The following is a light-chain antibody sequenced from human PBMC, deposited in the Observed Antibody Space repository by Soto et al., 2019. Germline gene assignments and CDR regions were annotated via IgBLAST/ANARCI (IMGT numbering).Light chain of an antibody. J-gene: IGKJ1*01. Sequence: DIQMTQSPSTLSASVGDRVTITCRASQSISSWLAWYQQKPGKAPKLLIYQESSLQSGVPSRFSDSGSETEFTLTISSLLPDDFASYFCQQYKSYFRTFGQGTKVEIK. CDR1: QSISSW. CDR2: QES. V-gene: IGKV1-5*03. CDR3: QQYKSYFRT.